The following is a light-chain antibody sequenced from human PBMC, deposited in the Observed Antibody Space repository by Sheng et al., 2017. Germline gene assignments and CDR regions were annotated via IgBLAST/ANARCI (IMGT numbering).Light chain of an antibody. Sequence: EIVLTQSPGTLSLSPGERATLSCRASQSLSSNYLAWYQQKPGQAPSLLIYGASSRASGIPDRFSGSGSGTDFTLTISRLEPEDFAVYYCQQYDNSPWTFGQGTKVEIK. CDR1: QSLSSNY. CDR2: GAS. CDR3: QQYDNSPWT. J-gene: IGKJ1*01. V-gene: IGKV3-20*01.